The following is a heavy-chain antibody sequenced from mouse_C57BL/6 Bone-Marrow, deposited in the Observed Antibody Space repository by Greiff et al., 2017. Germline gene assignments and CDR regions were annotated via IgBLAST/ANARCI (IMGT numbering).Heavy chain of an antibody. Sequence: EVQLQQSGPELVKPGASVKIPCKASGYTFTDYNMDWVKQSHGKSLEWIGDINPNNGGTIYNQKFKGKATLTVDKSSSTAYMELRSLTSEDTAVYYCARRVYDGYSLIDYGGQGTTLTVSS. CDR1: GYTFTDYN. CDR2: INPNNGGT. D-gene: IGHD2-3*01. V-gene: IGHV1-18*01. CDR3: ARRVYDGYSLIDY. J-gene: IGHJ2*01.